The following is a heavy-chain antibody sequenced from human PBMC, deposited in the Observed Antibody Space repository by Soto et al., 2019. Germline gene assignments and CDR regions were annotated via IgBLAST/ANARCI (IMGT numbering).Heavy chain of an antibody. J-gene: IGHJ4*02. Sequence: GGSLRLSCAASGFTFSSYAMSWVRQAPGKGLEWVSAISGSGGSTYYADSVKGRFTISRDNSKNTLYLQMNSLRAEDTAVYYCAKDEGPGTYYDILTGYWEFDYWGQGTLVTVSS. V-gene: IGHV3-23*01. CDR2: ISGSGGST. CDR1: GFTFSSYA. D-gene: IGHD3-9*01. CDR3: AKDEGPGTYYDILTGYWEFDY.